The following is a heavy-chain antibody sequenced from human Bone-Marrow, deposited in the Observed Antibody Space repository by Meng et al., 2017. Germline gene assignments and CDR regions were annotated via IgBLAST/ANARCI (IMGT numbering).Heavy chain of an antibody. Sequence: EVQLVETGGGLIQPGGSLRLSCAASGFTVSSEYMSWVRQSPGKGLEWVSVMYSGGDTHYTDSVKGRFTISKDNSKNTLYLQMNNLRAEDTAVYYCATGETRYWFDPWGQGTLVTVSS. J-gene: IGHJ5*02. CDR3: ATGETRYWFDP. D-gene: IGHD1-26*01. CDR2: MYSGGDT. CDR1: GFTVSSEY. V-gene: IGHV3-53*02.